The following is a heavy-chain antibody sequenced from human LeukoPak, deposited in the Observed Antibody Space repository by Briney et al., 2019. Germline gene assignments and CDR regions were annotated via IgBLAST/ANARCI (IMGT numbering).Heavy chain of an antibody. D-gene: IGHD3-10*01. CDR3: ARSPNYYGSGSYSDY. Sequence: SETLSLTCTVSGGSISSYYWSWIRQPPGKGLEWIGYIYYSGSTNYNPSLKSRVTISVDTSKNQFSLKLSSVTAADTAVYYCARSPNYYGSGSYSDYWGQGTLVTVSS. CDR1: GGSISSYY. J-gene: IGHJ4*02. V-gene: IGHV4-59*01. CDR2: IYYSGST.